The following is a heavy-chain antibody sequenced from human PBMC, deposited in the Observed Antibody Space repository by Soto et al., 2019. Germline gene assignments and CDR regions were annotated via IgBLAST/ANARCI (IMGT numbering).Heavy chain of an antibody. CDR2: INPNSGGT. Sequence: ASVKVSCKPYGYTFTAYYIHWVRQAPGQGLEWMGWINPNSGGTNYAQKFQGRVTMTRDTSISTAYMELSRLRSDDTAVYYCARDVVVVPAAPERGYYYYYGMDVWGQGTTVTVS. J-gene: IGHJ6*02. D-gene: IGHD2-2*01. V-gene: IGHV1-2*02. CDR1: GYTFTAYY. CDR3: ARDVVVVPAAPERGYYYYYGMDV.